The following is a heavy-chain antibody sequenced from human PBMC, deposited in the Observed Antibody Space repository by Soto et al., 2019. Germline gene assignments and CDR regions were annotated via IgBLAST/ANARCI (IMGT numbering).Heavy chain of an antibody. CDR2: INHSGST. V-gene: IGHV4-34*01. Sequence: PSETLSLTCAVYGGSFSGYYWSWIRQPPGKGLEWIGEINHSGSTNYNPSLKSRVTISVDTSKNQFSLKLRSVTAADTAVYYRARGTEYYDILTGYYYYYGMDVWGQGTTVTVSS. J-gene: IGHJ6*02. D-gene: IGHD3-9*01. CDR3: ARGTEYYDILTGYYYYYGMDV. CDR1: GGSFSGYY.